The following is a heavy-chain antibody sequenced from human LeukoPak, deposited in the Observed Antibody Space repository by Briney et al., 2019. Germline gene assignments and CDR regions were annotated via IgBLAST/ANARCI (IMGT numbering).Heavy chain of an antibody. CDR2: IKQDGSEK. V-gene: IGHV3-7*01. Sequence: GGSLRLSCAASGFTFSSYWMSWVRQAPGKGLEWVANIKQDGSEKYYVDSVKGRFTISRDNAKNSLYLQMNSLRAEDTAVYYCARDESSRGVLFHYYYYMDVWGKGTTVTVSS. J-gene: IGHJ6*03. CDR1: GFTFSSYW. CDR3: ARDESSRGVLFHYYYYMDV. D-gene: IGHD3-10*01.